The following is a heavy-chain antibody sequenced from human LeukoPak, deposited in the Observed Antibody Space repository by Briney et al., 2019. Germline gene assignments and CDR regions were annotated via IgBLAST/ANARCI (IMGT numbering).Heavy chain of an antibody. D-gene: IGHD3-22*01. Sequence: PSETLSLTCTVSGGSISSYYWSWIRQPPGKGLEWIGYIYYSGSTNYNPSLKSRVTISVDTSKNQFSLKLSSVTAADTAVYYCAREKVGVCDYWGQGTLVTVSS. J-gene: IGHJ4*02. V-gene: IGHV4-59*12. CDR1: GGSISSYY. CDR3: AREKVGVCDY. CDR2: IYYSGST.